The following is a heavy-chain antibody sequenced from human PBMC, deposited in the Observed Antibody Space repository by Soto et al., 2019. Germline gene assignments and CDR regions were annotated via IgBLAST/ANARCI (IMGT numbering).Heavy chain of an antibody. CDR1: GYTFTRYG. V-gene: IGHV1-18*01. D-gene: IGHD1-7*01. CDR2: ISTYNGNT. CDR3: ARGRLGLSVLFDY. Sequence: ASVKVSCKASGYTFTRYGISWVRQAPGQGLEWMGRISTYNGNTNYPQSLQGRLTMTTDTSTTTAYMELRSLRSEDTAVYYCARGRLGLSVLFDYWGQGALVTVSS. J-gene: IGHJ4*02.